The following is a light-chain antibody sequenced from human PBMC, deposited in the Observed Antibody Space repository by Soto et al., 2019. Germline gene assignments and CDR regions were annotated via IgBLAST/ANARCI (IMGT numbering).Light chain of an antibody. CDR1: QGISYW. J-gene: IGKJ4*01. CDR2: KAS. CDR3: QQYCSYPLT. V-gene: IGKV1-5*03. Sequence: DIQMTQSPSTFSASAGDRVTITCRASQGISYWFAWYQQKQGKAPNLLFFKASSLESGVPSRFSGSGSGTEFTLTINCLQPDDFATYYCQQYCSYPLTFGGGTKVEI.